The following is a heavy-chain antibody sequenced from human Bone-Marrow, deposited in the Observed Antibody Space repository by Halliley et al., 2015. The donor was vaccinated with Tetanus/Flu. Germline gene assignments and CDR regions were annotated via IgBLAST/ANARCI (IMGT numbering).Heavy chain of an antibody. CDR3: ARVRDTGGYFFDF. CDR1: GAPINSYS. CDR2: VYFSGRT. Sequence: TLSLTCTVSGAPINSYSWSWIRQPPGKGLEWIGYVYFSGRTSSIPSLTSRLTMSVDMSKNQVSLNLASVTAADTVVYYCARVRDTGGYFFDFWGQGTLVTVSS. V-gene: IGHV4-59*01. D-gene: IGHD2-2*03. J-gene: IGHJ4*02.